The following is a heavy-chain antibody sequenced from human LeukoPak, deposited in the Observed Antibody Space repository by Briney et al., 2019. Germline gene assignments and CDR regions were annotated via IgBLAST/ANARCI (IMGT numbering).Heavy chain of an antibody. CDR3: ARGRRDGYNLRNFDY. CDR1: GGSFSGYY. D-gene: IGHD5-24*01. Sequence: PSETLSLTCAVYGGSFSGYYWSWIRQPPGKGLEWIGEINHSGSTNYNPSLKSRVTISGDTSKNQFSLKLSSVTAADTAVYYCARGRRDGYNLRNFDYWGQGTLVTVSS. J-gene: IGHJ4*02. CDR2: INHSGST. V-gene: IGHV4-34*01.